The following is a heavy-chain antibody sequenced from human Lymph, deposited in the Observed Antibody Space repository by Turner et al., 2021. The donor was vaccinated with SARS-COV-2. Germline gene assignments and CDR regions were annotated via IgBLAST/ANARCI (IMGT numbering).Heavy chain of an antibody. CDR2: ISYDGSNK. CDR3: AKGGFYDILTGYSNFDY. D-gene: IGHD3-9*01. CDR1: GFTFSSYG. J-gene: IGHJ4*02. V-gene: IGHV3-30*18. Sequence: QVQLVESGGGVVQPGRSLRLSCAAPGFTFSSYGMHWVRQAPGKGLEWVAVISYDGSNKYYADSVKGRFTISRDNSKNTLYLQMNSLRPEDTAVYYCAKGGFYDILTGYSNFDYWGQGTLVTVSS.